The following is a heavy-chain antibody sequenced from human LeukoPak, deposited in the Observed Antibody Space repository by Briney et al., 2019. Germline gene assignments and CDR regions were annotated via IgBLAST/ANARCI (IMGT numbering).Heavy chain of an antibody. CDR1: GYSFTCYW. CDR3: ARRGYCSGGSCYSPAMDV. Sequence: GESLKISCKGSGYSFTCYWIGWVRQMPGKGLEWMGIIYPGDSDTRYSPSFQGQVTISADKSISTAYLQWSSLKAPDTAMYYCARRGYCSGGSCYSPAMDVWGQGTTVTVSS. V-gene: IGHV5-51*01. J-gene: IGHJ6*02. CDR2: IYPGDSDT. D-gene: IGHD2-15*01.